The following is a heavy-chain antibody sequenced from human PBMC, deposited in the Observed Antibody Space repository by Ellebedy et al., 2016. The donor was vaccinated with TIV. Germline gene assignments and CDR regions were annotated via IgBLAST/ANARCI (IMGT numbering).Heavy chain of an antibody. V-gene: IGHV6-1*01. J-gene: IGHJ6*02. CDR1: GDSVSSNSAA. Sequence: SQTLSLTXAISGDSVSSNSAAWNWIRQSPSRGLEWLGRTYYRSKWFNDYAGSVKGRITINPDTSKNQFSLQLNSVTPEDTAVYYCATDRVDADYYYYGMDVWGQGTTVTVSS. CDR2: TYYRSKWFN. D-gene: IGHD3/OR15-3a*01. CDR3: ATDRVDADYYYYGMDV.